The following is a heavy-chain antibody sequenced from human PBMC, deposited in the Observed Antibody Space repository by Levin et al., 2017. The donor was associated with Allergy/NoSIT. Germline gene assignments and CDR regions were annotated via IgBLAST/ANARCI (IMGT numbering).Heavy chain of an antibody. CDR3: ARELVSYSPWSGLQN. J-gene: IGHJ1*01. Sequence: QTGGSLRLSCAASGFSFSTYALHWVRQAPGKGLEWVALISYDQSQYFADSVKGRFTISRDNSKNTLYLQMNSLRGEATGLYYCARELVSYSPWSGLQNWGQGTLVTVYS. V-gene: IGHV3-30*04. CDR2: ISYDQSQ. CDR1: GFSFSTYA. D-gene: IGHD1-26*01.